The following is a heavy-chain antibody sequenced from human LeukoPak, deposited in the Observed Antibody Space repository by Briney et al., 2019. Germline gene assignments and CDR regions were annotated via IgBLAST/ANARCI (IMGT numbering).Heavy chain of an antibody. J-gene: IGHJ5*02. CDR3: ARDLEYCSTTSCFT. CDR1: GDSINSGGFY. D-gene: IGHD2-2*01. V-gene: IGHV4-30-2*01. Sequence: SQTLSLTCNVSGDSINSGGFYWNWIQQPPGKGLEWIAYIHQSGITVSNPSLKSRLTLSLDASKNQFSLRLTSVTVADTAVYYCARDLEYCSTTSCFTWGQGTLVTVSS. CDR2: IHQSGIT.